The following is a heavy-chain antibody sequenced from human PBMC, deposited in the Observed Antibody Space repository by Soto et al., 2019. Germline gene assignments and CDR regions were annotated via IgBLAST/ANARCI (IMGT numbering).Heavy chain of an antibody. CDR1: GFTFSSYA. V-gene: IGHV3-30-3*01. CDR2: ISYDGSNK. J-gene: IGHJ5*02. CDR3: ASDLAVWVAWGWFDP. Sequence: QVQLVESGGGVVQPGRSLRLSCAASGFTFSSYAMHWVRQAPGKGLEWVAVISYDGSNKYYADSVKGRFTISRDNSKNALYLQMNSLRAEDTAVYYCASDLAVWVAWGWFDPWGQGTLVTVSS. D-gene: IGHD7-27*01.